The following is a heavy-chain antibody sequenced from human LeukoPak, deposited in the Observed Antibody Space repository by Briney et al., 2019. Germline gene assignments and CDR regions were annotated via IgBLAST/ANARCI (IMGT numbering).Heavy chain of an antibody. CDR1: GYTFTGYY. V-gene: IGHV1-2*02. J-gene: IGHJ6*02. CDR2: INPNSGGT. CDR3: ARSGVVWSGSAYYYYGMDV. D-gene: IGHD3-3*01. Sequence: ASVKVSCKASGYTFTGYYMHWVRQAPGQGLEWMGWINPNSGGTNYAQKFQGRVTMTRDTSISTAYMEPSRLRSDDTAVYYCARSGVVWSGSAYYYYGMDVWGQGTTVTVSS.